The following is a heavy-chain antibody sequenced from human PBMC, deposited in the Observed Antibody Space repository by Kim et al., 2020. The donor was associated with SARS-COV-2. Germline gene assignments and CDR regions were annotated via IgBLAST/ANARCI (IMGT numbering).Heavy chain of an antibody. CDR2: IKQDGSEK. Sequence: GGSLRLSCAASGFTFSSYWMSWVRQAPGKGLEWVANIKQDGSEKYYVDSVKGRFTISRDNAKNSLYLQMNSLRAEDTAVYYCAREVGVVAATGFDYWGQGTLVTVSS. V-gene: IGHV3-7*01. CDR1: GFTFSSYW. D-gene: IGHD2-15*01. CDR3: AREVGVVAATGFDY. J-gene: IGHJ4*02.